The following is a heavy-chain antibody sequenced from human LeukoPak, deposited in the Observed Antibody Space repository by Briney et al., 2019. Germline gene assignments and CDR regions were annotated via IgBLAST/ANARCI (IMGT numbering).Heavy chain of an antibody. Sequence: GGSLRLSCAASGFTFSNYAMMWVRQAPGKRLEWVSSITGSGDGTYYADSVRGRFTISRDNSENTLYLQLSSLRADDTAVYFCVKGFVHPTYYFDYRGQGTLVTVSS. D-gene: IGHD3-10*01. CDR1: GFTFSNYA. J-gene: IGHJ4*02. CDR2: ITGSGDGT. CDR3: VKGFVHPTYYFDY. V-gene: IGHV3-23*01.